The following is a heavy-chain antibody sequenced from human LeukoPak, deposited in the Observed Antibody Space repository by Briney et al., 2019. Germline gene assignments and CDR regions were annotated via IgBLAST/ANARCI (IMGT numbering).Heavy chain of an antibody. D-gene: IGHD2-2*01. CDR2: IWYDGSNK. V-gene: IGHV3-33*06. Sequence: GGSLRLSCAASGFTFSSYGMHWVRQAPGKGLEWVAVIWYDGSNKYYADSVKGRFTISRDNSKNTLYLQMNSLRAEDTAVYYCAKDQTSRSRFSDCWGQGTLVTVSS. CDR1: GFTFSSYG. CDR3: AKDQTSRSRFSDC. J-gene: IGHJ4*02.